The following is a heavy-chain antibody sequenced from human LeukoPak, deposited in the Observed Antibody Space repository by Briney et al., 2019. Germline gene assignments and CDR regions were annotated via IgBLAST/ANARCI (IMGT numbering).Heavy chain of an antibody. CDR3: ARVSYYYDSSGYPTDFDY. Sequence: ASVRVSCKASGYTFTGYYVHWVRQAPGQGLEWMGWINPNSGGTNYAQKFQGRVTMTRDTSISTAYMELSRLRSDDTAVYYCARVSYYYDSSGYPTDFDYWGQGTLVTVSS. D-gene: IGHD3-22*01. CDR2: INPNSGGT. J-gene: IGHJ4*02. CDR1: GYTFTGYY. V-gene: IGHV1-2*02.